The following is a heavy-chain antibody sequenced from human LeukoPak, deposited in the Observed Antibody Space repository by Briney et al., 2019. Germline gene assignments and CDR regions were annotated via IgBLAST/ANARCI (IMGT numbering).Heavy chain of an antibody. CDR2: ISTRSSHI. CDR1: GFTFSSYG. J-gene: IGHJ4*02. CDR3: AREGAAVSGTMDY. Sequence: GGSLRLSCAASGFTFSSYGMHWVRQAPGKGLQWVSSISTRSSHIYYTDSVKGRFTISRDNAKNSLYLQMTGLRVDDTAVYYCAREGAAVSGTMDYWGQGTLVTVSS. V-gene: IGHV3-21*06. D-gene: IGHD1-26*01.